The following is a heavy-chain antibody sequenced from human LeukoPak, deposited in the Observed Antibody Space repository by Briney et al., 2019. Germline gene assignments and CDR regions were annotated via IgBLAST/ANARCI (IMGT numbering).Heavy chain of an antibody. V-gene: IGHV5-51*01. D-gene: IGHD6-13*01. J-gene: IGHJ4*02. Sequence: NHGESLKISCKGSGYSFTSYWIGWVRQMPGKGLEWMGIIYPGDSDTRYSPSFQGQVTISADKSISTAYLQWSGLKASDTAMYYCARSPIAAAGTILDYWGQGTLVTVSS. CDR1: GYSFTSYW. CDR2: IYPGDSDT. CDR3: ARSPIAAAGTILDY.